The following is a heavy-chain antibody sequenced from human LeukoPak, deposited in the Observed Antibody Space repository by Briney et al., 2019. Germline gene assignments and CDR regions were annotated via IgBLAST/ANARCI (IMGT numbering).Heavy chain of an antibody. V-gene: IGHV1-2*02. CDR1: GHSFTDYY. CDR2: INPNSGGT. J-gene: IGHJ5*02. CDR3: ARADRLDWSPYLIGP. Sequence: ATVKVSYKTSGHSFTDYYMHWVRQAPGQGLECMGWINPNSGGTSTAQKFQHRITMTRDTSITTVYMEVSWLTSDDTGIYYCARADRLDWSPYLIGPWGQGTMVTVSS. D-gene: IGHD2-21*01.